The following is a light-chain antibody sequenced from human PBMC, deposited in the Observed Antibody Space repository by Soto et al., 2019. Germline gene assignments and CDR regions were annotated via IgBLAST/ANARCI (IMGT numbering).Light chain of an antibody. CDR2: GAS. CDR1: QSVSSN. J-gene: IGKJ5*01. Sequence: EIVMTQSPATLSVSPGERATLSCRASQSVSSNLAWYQQKPGQAPRLLIYGASTRATGIPARFSGSGSGTEFTLTISSLQSEDFALYYWQQYNNWPPITFGHGTRLEIK. V-gene: IGKV3-15*01. CDR3: QQYNNWPPIT.